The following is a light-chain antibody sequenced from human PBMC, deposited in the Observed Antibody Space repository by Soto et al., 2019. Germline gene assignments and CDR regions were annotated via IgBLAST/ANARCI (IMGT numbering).Light chain of an antibody. V-gene: IGLV2-23*01. CDR1: SSDVGSYNL. Sequence: QSALTQPASVSGSPGQSITISCTGTSSDVGSYNLVSWYQQHPGKAPKLMIHEGSERPSGVSNRFSGSKSGNTASLTISGLQAEDEADYYCCSYAGSGTYVFGTGTKLPVL. CDR3: CSYAGSGTYV. CDR2: EGS. J-gene: IGLJ1*01.